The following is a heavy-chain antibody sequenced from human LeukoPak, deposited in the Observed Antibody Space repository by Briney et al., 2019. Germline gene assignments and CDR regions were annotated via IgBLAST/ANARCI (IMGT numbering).Heavy chain of an antibody. CDR3: ARVPTATNGRFDP. D-gene: IGHD1/OR15-1a*01. CDR1: GYTFTGYY. CDR2: ISPNGGGT. Sequence: ASVKVSCKASGYTFTGYYMHWVRQAPGQGLEWMGWISPNGGGTKYAQKFQGRVTMTRDTSISTAYMEFSSLRFDDTALYYCARVPTATNGRFDPWGQGTLVSVSS. V-gene: IGHV1-2*02. J-gene: IGHJ5*02.